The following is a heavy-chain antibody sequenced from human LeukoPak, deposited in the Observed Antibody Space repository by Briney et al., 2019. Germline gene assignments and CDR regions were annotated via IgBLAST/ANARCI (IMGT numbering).Heavy chain of an antibody. V-gene: IGHV4-59*01. CDR3: ARVERDLGYYYYYMDV. CDR1: GGSISSYY. J-gene: IGHJ6*03. CDR2: IYYSGST. D-gene: IGHD1-26*01. Sequence: SETLSLTCTVSGGSISSYYWSWIRQPPGKGLEWIGYIYYSGSTNYNPSLKSRVAISVDTSKNQFSLKLSSVTAADTAVYYCARVERDLGYYYYYMDVWGKGTTVTVSS.